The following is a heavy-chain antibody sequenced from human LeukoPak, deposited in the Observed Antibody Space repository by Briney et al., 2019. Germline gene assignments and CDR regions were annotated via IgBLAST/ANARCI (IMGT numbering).Heavy chain of an antibody. CDR3: ARDQGHDIPVRYYYYLDV. V-gene: IGHV3-48*04. D-gene: IGHD3-9*01. Sequence: EGSLRLSCAASGFTFSSYSMNWVRQAPGKGLEWVSYISSSSSTIYYADSVKGRFTISRDNAKNSLYLQMNSLRAEDTAVYYCARDQGHDIPVRYYYYLDVWGKGTTVTVSS. CDR2: ISSSSSTI. J-gene: IGHJ6*03. CDR1: GFTFSSYS.